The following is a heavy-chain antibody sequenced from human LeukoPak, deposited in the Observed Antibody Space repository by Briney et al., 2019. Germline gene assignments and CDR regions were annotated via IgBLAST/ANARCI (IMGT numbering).Heavy chain of an antibody. CDR3: AKEGPIAVAGYFDY. V-gene: IGHV3-33*06. CDR2: IWYDGSNK. D-gene: IGHD6-19*01. CDR1: GFTVSSNY. Sequence: GGSLRLSCAASGFTVSSNYMSWVRQAPGKGLEWVAVIWYDGSNKYYADSVKGRFTISRDNSKNTLYLQMNSLRAEDTAVYYCAKEGPIAVAGYFDYWGQGTLVTVSS. J-gene: IGHJ4*02.